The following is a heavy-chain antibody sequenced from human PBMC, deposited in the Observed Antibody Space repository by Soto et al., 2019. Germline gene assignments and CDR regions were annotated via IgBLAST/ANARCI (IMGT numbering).Heavy chain of an antibody. Sequence: EVQLVESGGGLVQPGGSLRLSCAASGFTFSSYWMSWVRQAPGKGLEWVANIKQDGSEKYYVDSVKGRFTISRDNAKNSLYLQMNSLRPEDTALYYCAKLKTLTGLVYWGQGTLVTVSS. J-gene: IGHJ4*02. CDR3: AKLKTLTGLVY. D-gene: IGHD3-9*01. CDR1: GFTFSSYW. V-gene: IGHV3-7*03. CDR2: IKQDGSEK.